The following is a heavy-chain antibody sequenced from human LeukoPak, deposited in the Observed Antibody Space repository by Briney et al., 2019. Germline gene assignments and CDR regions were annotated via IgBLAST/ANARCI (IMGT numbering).Heavy chain of an antibody. Sequence: ASVKVSCKASGHTFTSYAMNWVRQAPGQGLEWMGWINTNTGNPTYAQGFTGRFVFSLDTSVSTAYLQISSLKAEDTAVYYCARDLLPEASSSWGYWGQGTLVTVSS. CDR3: ARDLLPEASSSWGY. D-gene: IGHD6-13*01. J-gene: IGHJ4*02. V-gene: IGHV7-4-1*02. CDR1: GHTFTSYA. CDR2: INTNTGNP.